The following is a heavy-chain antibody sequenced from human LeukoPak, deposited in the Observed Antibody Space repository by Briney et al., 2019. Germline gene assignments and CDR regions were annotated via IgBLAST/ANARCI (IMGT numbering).Heavy chain of an antibody. Sequence: SETLSLTCTVSGGSISSGSVYWRWIRQTAGKGLEWIGRIHPNADSQYSPSFRSQATISLDTSNQFSLKLSSMTTADTAVYFCARGYDRNGYQSRGFDYWGQGALVNVSS. CDR1: GGSISSGSVY. J-gene: IGHJ4*02. CDR2: IHPNADS. CDR3: ARGYDRNGYQSRGFDY. D-gene: IGHD3-22*01. V-gene: IGHV4-61*02.